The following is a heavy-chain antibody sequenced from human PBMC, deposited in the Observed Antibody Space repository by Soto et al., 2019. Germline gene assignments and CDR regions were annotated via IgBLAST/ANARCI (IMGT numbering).Heavy chain of an antibody. CDR3: AKRGSHAFDI. CDR1: GFTFRNYA. CDR2: VGGSGDGT. Sequence: GGSLRLSCAAPGFTFRNYAMSWVRQAPGKGLEWVSTVGGSGDGTYYADSVKGRFTVSRDNSKNMLYVQMNSLTAEDTAVYYCAKRGSHAFDIWGQGTMVTVSS. V-gene: IGHV3-23*01. J-gene: IGHJ3*02. D-gene: IGHD6-13*01.